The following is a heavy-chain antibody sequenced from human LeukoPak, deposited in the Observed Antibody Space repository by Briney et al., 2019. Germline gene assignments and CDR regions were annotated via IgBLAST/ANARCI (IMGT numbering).Heavy chain of an antibody. CDR2: IGTAGDT. D-gene: IGHD3-10*01. CDR1: GFTFSSYD. CDR3: AKDGSHQGPFDY. V-gene: IGHV3-13*01. Sequence: GGSLRLSCAASGFTFSSYDMHWVRQATGKGLEWVSAIGTAGDTYYPGSVKGRFTISRDNSKNTLYLQMNSLRAEDTAVYYCAKDGSHQGPFDYWGQGTLVTVSS. J-gene: IGHJ4*02.